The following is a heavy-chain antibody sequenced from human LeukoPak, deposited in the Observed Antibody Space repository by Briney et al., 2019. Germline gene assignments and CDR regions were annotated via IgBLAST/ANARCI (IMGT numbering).Heavy chain of an antibody. CDR1: GFTFTSYW. V-gene: IGHV3-7*05. CDR2: IKQDGTEK. J-gene: IGHJ4*02. D-gene: IGHD2-15*01. CDR3: ARVSCAGGSCYSDY. Sequence: PGGSLRLSCAASGFTFTSYWMNWVRQAPGKGLEWVANIKQDGTEKYYVDSVKGRFTISRDNAKNLLYLQMNSLRAEDTAVYYCARVSCAGGSCYSDYWGQGTLLTVFS.